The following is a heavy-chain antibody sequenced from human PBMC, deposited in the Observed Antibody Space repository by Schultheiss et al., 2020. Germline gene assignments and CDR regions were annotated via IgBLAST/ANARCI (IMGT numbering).Heavy chain of an antibody. CDR3: ARDGDHLTDSGWYVR. V-gene: IGHV1-2*02. CDR2: INPNSGGT. J-gene: IGHJ5*02. Sequence: ASVKVSCKASGYTFTGYYMHWVRQAPGQGLEWMGWINPNSGGTNYAQKFQGRVTMTRDTSISTAYMELSRLRSDDTAVYYCARDGDHLTDSGWYVRWGQGTLVTVSS. CDR1: GYTFTGYY. D-gene: IGHD6-19*01.